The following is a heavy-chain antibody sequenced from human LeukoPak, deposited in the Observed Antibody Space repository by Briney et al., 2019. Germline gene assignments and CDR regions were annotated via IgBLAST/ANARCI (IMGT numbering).Heavy chain of an antibody. CDR2: ISCNSGSI. CDR1: GFTFDDYA. J-gene: IGHJ6*04. Sequence: PGGSLRLSCAASGFTFDDYAMHWVRQAPGKGLEWVSGISCNSGSIGYADSVKGRFTISRDNAKNSLYLQMNSLRAEDTAVYYCAELGITMIGGVWGKGTTVTISS. D-gene: IGHD3-10*02. V-gene: IGHV3-9*01. CDR3: AELGITMIGGV.